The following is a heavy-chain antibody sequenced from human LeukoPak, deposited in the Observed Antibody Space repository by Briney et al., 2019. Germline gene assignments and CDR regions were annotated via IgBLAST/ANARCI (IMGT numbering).Heavy chain of an antibody. V-gene: IGHV3-7*01. CDR3: ARGIFGVSRVYFDY. CDR1: GFTFRSYW. D-gene: IGHD3-3*01. Sequence: GGSLRLSCAASGFTFRSYWMSWARQAPGKGLECVANIKPDGSEKYYVDSVKGRFTISRDNAKNSLYLQMNSLRAEDTAVYYCARGIFGVSRVYFDYWGQGTLVTVSS. CDR2: IKPDGSEK. J-gene: IGHJ4*02.